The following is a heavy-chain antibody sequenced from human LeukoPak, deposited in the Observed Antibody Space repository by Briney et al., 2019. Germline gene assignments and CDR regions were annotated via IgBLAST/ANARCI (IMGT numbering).Heavy chain of an antibody. J-gene: IGHJ4*02. V-gene: IGHV4-4*07. CDR1: GGSISSYY. D-gene: IGHD3-3*01. CDR3: ARENDYDFWSGTMGYFDY. Sequence: SETLSLTCTVSGGSISSYYWNWIRQPAGKGLEWIGRIYTSGSTNYNPSLKSRVTMSLDTSKNHFSLKLSSVTAADTAVYYCARENDYDFWSGTMGYFDYWGQGTLDTVSS. CDR2: IYTSGST.